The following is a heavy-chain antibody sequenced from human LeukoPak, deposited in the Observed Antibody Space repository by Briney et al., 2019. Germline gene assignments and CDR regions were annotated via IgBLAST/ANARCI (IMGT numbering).Heavy chain of an antibody. D-gene: IGHD6-13*01. CDR3: ARLYTSSFFFDY. CDR1: GGSISTTNW. J-gene: IGHJ4*02. Sequence: SGTLSLTCGVSGGSISTTNWWTWVRQPPGEGLEWIGEVHLSGRTHYNPSLKSRVTMSVDTSKNQFSLSLASVTAADTAVYYCARLYTSSFFFDYWGQGTLVTVSS. V-gene: IGHV4-4*02. CDR2: VHLSGRT.